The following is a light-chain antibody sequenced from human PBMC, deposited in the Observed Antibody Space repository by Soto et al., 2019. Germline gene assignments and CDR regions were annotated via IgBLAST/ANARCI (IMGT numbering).Light chain of an antibody. V-gene: IGLV2-14*03. J-gene: IGLJ3*02. Sequence: QSALTQPASVSGSPGQSITISCTGTSSDLGNYNSVSWYQHHPGKAPKLIIYNVSDRPSGVSNRFSGSKSGNTASLTISGLQAEDKADYYCSSYTITSTWVFGGGTKLTVL. CDR1: SSDLGNYNS. CDR3: SSYTITSTWV. CDR2: NVS.